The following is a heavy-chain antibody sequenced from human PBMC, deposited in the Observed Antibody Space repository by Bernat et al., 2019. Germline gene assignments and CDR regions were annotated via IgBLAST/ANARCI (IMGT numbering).Heavy chain of an antibody. J-gene: IGHJ3*02. D-gene: IGHD3-10*01. CDR3: ARDSGSSAFDI. V-gene: IGHV3-33*01. CDR2: IWYDGSNK. Sequence: QVQLVESGGGVVQPGRSLRLSCAASGFTFSSYGMHWVRQAPGKGLERVAVIWYDGSNKYYADSVKGRFTISRDNSKNTLYLQMNSLRAEDTAVYYCARDSGSSAFDIWGQGTMVTVSS. CDR1: GFTFSSYG.